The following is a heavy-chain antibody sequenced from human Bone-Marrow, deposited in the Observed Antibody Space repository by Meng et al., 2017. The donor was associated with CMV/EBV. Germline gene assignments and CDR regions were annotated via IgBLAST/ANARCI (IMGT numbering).Heavy chain of an antibody. CDR2: MYYSGST. V-gene: IGHV4-39*01. CDR3: ASPQLGYDFWSGYSN. D-gene: IGHD3-3*01. CDR1: GGSISSSSYS. Sequence: SETLSLTCTVSGGSISSSSYSWGWIRQPPGKGLQWIGSMYYSGSTYYNPSLKSRVTMSVDTSKNQFSLKLSSVTAADTVVYYCASPQLGYDFWSGYSNWGQGTLVTVSS. J-gene: IGHJ4*02.